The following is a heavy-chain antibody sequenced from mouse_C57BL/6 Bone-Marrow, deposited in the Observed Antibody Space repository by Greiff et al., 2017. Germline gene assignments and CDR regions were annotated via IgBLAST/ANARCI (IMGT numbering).Heavy chain of an antibody. Sequence: QVQLQQSGAELVKPGASVKMSCKASGYTFTSYWITWVKQRPGQGLEWIGDIYPGSGSTNYNEKFKSKATLTVDTSSSKAYMQLSSLTSEDSAVYYCARSPLLLLRPYYFDYWGQGTTLTVSS. CDR2: IYPGSGST. J-gene: IGHJ2*01. V-gene: IGHV1-55*01. D-gene: IGHD1-1*01. CDR3: ARSPLLLLRPYYFDY. CDR1: GYTFTSYW.